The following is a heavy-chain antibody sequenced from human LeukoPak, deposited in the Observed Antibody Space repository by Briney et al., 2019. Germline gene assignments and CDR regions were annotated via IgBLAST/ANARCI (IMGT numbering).Heavy chain of an antibody. V-gene: IGHV4-34*01. Sequence: SETLSLTCAVYGGSFSGYYWSWIRQPPGKGLEWIGEINHSGSTNYNPSLKSRVTISVDTSKNQFSLKLSSVTAADTAVYYCARDLVTMVRGGNYYYYYMDVWGKGTTVTISS. CDR1: GGSFSGYY. J-gene: IGHJ6*03. CDR3: ARDLVTMVRGGNYYYYYMDV. CDR2: INHSGST. D-gene: IGHD3-10*01.